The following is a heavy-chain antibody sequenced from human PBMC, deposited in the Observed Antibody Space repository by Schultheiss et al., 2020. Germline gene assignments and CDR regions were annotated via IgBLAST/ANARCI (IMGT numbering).Heavy chain of an antibody. D-gene: IGHD3-10*02. CDR3: ARRSATYVYNWFDP. CDR1: GGSISSSSYY. Sequence: SETLSLTCTVSGGSISSSSYYWGWIRQPPGKGLEWIVTIYYSGITYFNPSLKSRVTISIDTSKNQFSLKLSSMIAEDTAVYYCARRSATYVYNWFDPWGQGTLVTVSS. V-gene: IGHV4-39*01. J-gene: IGHJ5*02. CDR2: IYYSGIT.